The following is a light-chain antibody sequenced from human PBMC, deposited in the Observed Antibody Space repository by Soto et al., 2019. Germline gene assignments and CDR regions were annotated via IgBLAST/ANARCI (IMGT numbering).Light chain of an antibody. Sequence: EIVLTQFPGTLSLSPGERATLSCRASQSVGRNYVAWYQQKPGQAPRVIIYAASNRASGIPDRFSGSGSGSDFTLTISRLEPEDFVVYYCQQYGTSPWAFGQGTKVEIK. CDR1: QSVGRNY. V-gene: IGKV3-20*01. CDR2: AAS. J-gene: IGKJ1*01. CDR3: QQYGTSPWA.